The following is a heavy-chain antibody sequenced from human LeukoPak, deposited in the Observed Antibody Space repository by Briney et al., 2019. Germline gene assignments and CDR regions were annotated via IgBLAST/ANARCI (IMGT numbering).Heavy chain of an antibody. Sequence: GGSLRLSCAASGFTFSSYGMHWARQAPGKGLEWVAVIWYDGSNKYYADSVKGRFTISRDNSKNTLYLQMNSLRAEDTAVYYCARGRVAAGHFDYWGQGTLVTVSS. CDR2: IWYDGSNK. J-gene: IGHJ4*02. CDR1: GFTFSSYG. D-gene: IGHD6-13*01. V-gene: IGHV3-33*01. CDR3: ARGRVAAGHFDY.